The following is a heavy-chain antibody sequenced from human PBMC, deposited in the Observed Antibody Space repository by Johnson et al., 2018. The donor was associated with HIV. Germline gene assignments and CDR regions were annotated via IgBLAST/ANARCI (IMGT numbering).Heavy chain of an antibody. Sequence: QVQLVESGGGVVQPGRSLRLSCTASGFTFGDYAMSWVRQAPGKGLELVAVISYDGSNKYYADSVKGRFTISRDNSKNKLYLQMNSLSSAGTAGYYCAGYYYGSGSRKGAFDIWGQGTMVTVSS. CDR1: GFTFGDYA. V-gene: IGHV3-30-3*01. D-gene: IGHD3-10*01. CDR2: ISYDGSNK. J-gene: IGHJ3*02. CDR3: AGYYYGSGSRKGAFDI.